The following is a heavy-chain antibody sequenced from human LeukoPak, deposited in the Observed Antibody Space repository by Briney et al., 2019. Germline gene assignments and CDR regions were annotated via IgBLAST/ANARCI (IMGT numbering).Heavy chain of an antibody. CDR1: GYTFTGYY. CDR2: INPNSGGT. V-gene: IGHV1-2*06. CDR3: ATLGEKMATYFDY. D-gene: IGHD5-24*01. Sequence: ASVKVSCKASGYTFTGYYMHWVRQAPGQGLEWMGRINPNSGGTNYAQKFQGRVTMTRDTSISTAYMELSRLRSDDTAVYYCATLGEKMATYFDYRGQGTLVTVSS. J-gene: IGHJ4*02.